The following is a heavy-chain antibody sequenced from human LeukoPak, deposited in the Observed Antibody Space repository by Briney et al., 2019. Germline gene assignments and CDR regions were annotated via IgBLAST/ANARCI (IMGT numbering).Heavy chain of an antibody. D-gene: IGHD3-10*01. CDR3: ASITMVRGVMSAPYY. CDR1: GYTFTNYG. J-gene: IGHJ4*02. CDR2: ISGYNGLT. V-gene: IGHV1-18*01. Sequence: GASVKVSCKASGYTFTNYGISWVRQAPGEGLEWMGWISGYNGLTKYAQMLQGRVTMTTDTSTSTAYMDLRSLRSDDTAVYYCASITMVRGVMSAPYYRGQGTLVTVSS.